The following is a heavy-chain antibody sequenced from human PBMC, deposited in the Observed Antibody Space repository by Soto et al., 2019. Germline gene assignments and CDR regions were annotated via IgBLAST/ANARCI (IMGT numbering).Heavy chain of an antibody. D-gene: IGHD4-17*01. Sequence: GGSLRLSCAGSGLTFRNDWLSWVRQAPGKGLEWVANINQDGSERYYVDSVRDRFTIFRDNVENSLYLQLNSLRPEDTAVYYCAVYGYGVSAAAYWGQGTLVTVSS. V-gene: IGHV3-7*03. CDR1: GLTFRNDW. CDR2: INQDGSER. CDR3: AVYGYGVSAAAY. J-gene: IGHJ4*02.